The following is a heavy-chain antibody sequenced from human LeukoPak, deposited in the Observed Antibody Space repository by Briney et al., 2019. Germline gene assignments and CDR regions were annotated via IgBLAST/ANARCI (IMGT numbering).Heavy chain of an antibody. CDR3: ARDKEGYCSSTSCSRGDNWFDP. CDR2: ISACNGNT. CDR1: GYTFTSYG. Sequence: GASVKVSCKASGYTFTSYGISLVRQAPGQGLEWMGCISACNGNTNYAQKLQGRVTMTTDTSTSTAYMELRSLRSDDTPVYYCARDKEGYCSSTSCSRGDNWFDPWGQGTLVTVSS. D-gene: IGHD2-2*01. V-gene: IGHV1-18*01. J-gene: IGHJ5*02.